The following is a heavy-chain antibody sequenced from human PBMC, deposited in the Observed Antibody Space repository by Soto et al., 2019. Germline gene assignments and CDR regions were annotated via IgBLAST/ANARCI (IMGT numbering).Heavy chain of an antibody. V-gene: IGHV3-30-3*01. Sequence: QVRLVESGGGVVQPGRSLRLSCTASGFSFSSYAMYWFRQPPGKGLEWVAVISHDGINKHYADSVKGRVTVSRDNSNHSLDLQLNSLRGEDKAMCYCARDMYSSDYFVKWFEPWGQGTLVTVSS. CDR2: ISHDGINK. CDR1: GFSFSSYA. D-gene: IGHD6-19*01. CDR3: ARDMYSSDYFVKWFEP. J-gene: IGHJ5*02.